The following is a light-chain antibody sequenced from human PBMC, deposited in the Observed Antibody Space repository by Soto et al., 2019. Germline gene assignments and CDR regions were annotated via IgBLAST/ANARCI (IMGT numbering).Light chain of an antibody. CDR3: QQYNSYPLT. CDR1: QTISSW. V-gene: IGKV1-5*03. J-gene: IGKJ1*01. CDR2: KAS. Sequence: DIQMTQSPSTLSGSVGDSVTITCRASQTISSWLAWYQQKPGKAPKLLIYKASTLKSGVPSRFSGSGSGTEFTLTISSLQPDDFATYYCQQYNSYPLTFGQGTKVDI.